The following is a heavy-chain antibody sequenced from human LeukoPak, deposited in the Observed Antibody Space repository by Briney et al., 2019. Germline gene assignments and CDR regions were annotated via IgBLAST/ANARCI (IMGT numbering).Heavy chain of an antibody. D-gene: IGHD3-22*01. CDR3: ARRYYYDSSGYYYHYDY. CDR1: GGSFSGYY. J-gene: IGHJ4*02. V-gene: IGHV4-34*01. CDR2: INHSGST. Sequence: SETLSLTCAVYGGSFSGYYWSWIRQPPGKGLEWIGEINHSGSTNYNPSLKSRVTISVDTSKNQFSLKLSSVTAADTAVYYCARRYYYDSSGYYYHYDYWGQGTLVTVSS.